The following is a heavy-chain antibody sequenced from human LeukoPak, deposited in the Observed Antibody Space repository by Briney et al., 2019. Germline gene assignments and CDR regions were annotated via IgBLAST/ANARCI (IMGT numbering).Heavy chain of an antibody. D-gene: IGHD2-8*01. CDR3: ARGVDY. CDR1: GFTFSSYS. Sequence: GGNLRHSCAASGFTFSSYSMNWVRKDTGKGLEWVSSISSSSSYIYYADSVKGRSTISRDNAKNSLYLQMTSLRANDTAVYNCARGVDYCGQGTLVTVSS. J-gene: IGHJ4*02. CDR2: ISSSSSYI. V-gene: IGHV3-21*03.